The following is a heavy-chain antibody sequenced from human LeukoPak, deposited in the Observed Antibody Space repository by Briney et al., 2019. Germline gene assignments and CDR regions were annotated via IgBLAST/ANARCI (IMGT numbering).Heavy chain of an antibody. Sequence: ASVKVSCKVSGYTLTELSMHWVRQAPGKGLEWMGGFHPEDGETIYAQKFQGRVTMTEDTSTDTAYMELSSLRSEDTAVYYCATGGYCSSTSCLYYYYYYGMDVWGQGTTVTVSS. D-gene: IGHD2-2*01. CDR3: ATGGYCSSTSCLYYYYYYGMDV. CDR2: FHPEDGET. V-gene: IGHV1-24*01. J-gene: IGHJ6*02. CDR1: GYTLTELS.